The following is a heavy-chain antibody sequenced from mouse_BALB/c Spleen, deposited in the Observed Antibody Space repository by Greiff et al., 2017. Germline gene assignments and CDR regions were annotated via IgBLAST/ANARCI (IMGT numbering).Heavy chain of an antibody. D-gene: IGHD2-14*01. CDR2: IWTGGGT. CDR3: VRDGGAYYRDDDGAWFAY. Sequence: VQLQESGPGLVAPSQSLSITCTVSGFSLTSYDISWIRQPPGKGLEWLGVIWTGGGTNYNSAFMSRLSISKDNSKSQVFLKMNSLQTDDTAIYYCVRDGGAYYRDDDGAWFAYWGQGTLVTVSA. CDR1: GFSLTSYD. J-gene: IGHJ3*01. V-gene: IGHV2-9-2*01.